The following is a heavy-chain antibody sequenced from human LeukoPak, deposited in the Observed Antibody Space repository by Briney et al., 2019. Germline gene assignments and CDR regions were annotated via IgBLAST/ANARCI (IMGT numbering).Heavy chain of an antibody. D-gene: IGHD2-2*02. Sequence: GGSLRLSCAASGFTFSNYSMSWVRQAPGKGLEWVSSISGSDTSTYYADSVKGRFTISRDNSKNTLELQMNSLRAEDTAVYYCTKARSASSSSCYNYWGQGILVTVSS. CDR2: ISGSDTST. CDR3: TKARSASSSSCYNY. CDR1: GFTFSNYS. J-gene: IGHJ4*02. V-gene: IGHV3-23*01.